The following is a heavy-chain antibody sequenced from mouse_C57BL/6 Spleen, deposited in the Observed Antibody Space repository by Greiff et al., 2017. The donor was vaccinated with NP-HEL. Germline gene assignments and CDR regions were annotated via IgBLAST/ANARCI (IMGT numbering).Heavy chain of an antibody. D-gene: IGHD1-1*01. CDR3: ARENYDSIH. V-gene: IGHV1-82*01. CDR2: IDPGDGDT. Sequence: VQLQQSGPELVKPGASVKISCKASGYAFSSSWMNWVKQRHGQGLERIGRIDPGDGDTNYNGKFKGKATLTADNSSSTAYMQLSSLTAEDSAVYFCARENYDSIHWGQGTLVTVAA. CDR1: GYAFSSSW. J-gene: IGHJ3*01.